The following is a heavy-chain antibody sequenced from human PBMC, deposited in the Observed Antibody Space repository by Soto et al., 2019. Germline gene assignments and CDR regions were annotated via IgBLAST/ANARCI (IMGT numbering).Heavy chain of an antibody. CDR2: ISSSSSYI. V-gene: IGHV3-21*01. Sequence: EVQLVESGGGLVKPGGSLRLSCAASGFTFSSYSMNWVRQAPGKALEWVSSISSSSSYIYYADSVKGRFTISRDNAKNSLYLQTNTLRAEDTAVYYCARDTYFYGSGSYGPWGQGTLVTVSS. CDR3: ARDTYFYGSGSYGP. CDR1: GFTFSSYS. D-gene: IGHD3-10*01. J-gene: IGHJ5*02.